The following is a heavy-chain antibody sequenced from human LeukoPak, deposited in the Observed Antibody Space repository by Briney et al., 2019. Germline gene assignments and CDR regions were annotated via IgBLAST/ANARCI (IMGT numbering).Heavy chain of an antibody. Sequence: PGGSLRLSCAASGFTFSSYAMHWVRQAPGKGLEWVAVIPYDGSNKYYADSVKGRFTISRDNSKNTLYLQMNSLRAEDTAVYYCARGGDYGDYGLYYFDYWGQGTLVTVSS. CDR1: GFTFSSYA. CDR3: ARGGDYGDYGLYYFDY. J-gene: IGHJ4*02. CDR2: IPYDGSNK. D-gene: IGHD4-17*01. V-gene: IGHV3-30-3*01.